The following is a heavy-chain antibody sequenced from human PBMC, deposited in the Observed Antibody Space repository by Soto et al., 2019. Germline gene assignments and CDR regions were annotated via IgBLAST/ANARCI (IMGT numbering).Heavy chain of an antibody. CDR2: IWYDGSNK. Sequence: QVQLVESGGGVVQPGRSLRLSCAASGFTFSSYGMHWVRQAPGKGLEWVAVIWYDGSNKYYADSVKGRFTISRDNSKNTLYLQMNSLRAEDTAVYYCARDRRVGATAYGMDVWGQGTTVTVSS. J-gene: IGHJ6*02. D-gene: IGHD1-26*01. CDR1: GFTFSSYG. V-gene: IGHV3-33*01. CDR3: ARDRRVGATAYGMDV.